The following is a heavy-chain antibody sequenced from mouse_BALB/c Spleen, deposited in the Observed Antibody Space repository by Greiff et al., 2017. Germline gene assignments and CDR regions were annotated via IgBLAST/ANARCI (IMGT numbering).Heavy chain of an antibody. Sequence: QVQLKQSGAELMKPGASVKISCKATGYTFSSYWIEWVKQRPGHGLEWIGEILPGSGSTNYNEKFKGKATFTADTSSNTAYMQLSSLTSEDSAVYYCARPGTTVPPFDYWGQGTTLTVSS. J-gene: IGHJ2*01. CDR2: ILPGSGST. V-gene: IGHV1-9*01. CDR3: ARPGTTVPPFDY. D-gene: IGHD1-1*01. CDR1: GYTFSSYW.